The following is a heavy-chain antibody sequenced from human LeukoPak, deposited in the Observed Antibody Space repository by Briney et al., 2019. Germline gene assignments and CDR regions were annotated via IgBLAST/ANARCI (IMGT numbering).Heavy chain of an antibody. CDR3: ARSGPSRYYDSSGYSDY. Sequence: ASVKVSCKASGYTFTSYGISWVRQAPGQGLEWMGWISAYNGNTNYAQKLQGRVTMTTDTSTSTAYMELRSLGSDDTAVYYCARSGPSRYYDSSGYSDYWGQGTLVTVSS. J-gene: IGHJ4*02. CDR1: GYTFTSYG. D-gene: IGHD3-22*01. V-gene: IGHV1-18*01. CDR2: ISAYNGNT.